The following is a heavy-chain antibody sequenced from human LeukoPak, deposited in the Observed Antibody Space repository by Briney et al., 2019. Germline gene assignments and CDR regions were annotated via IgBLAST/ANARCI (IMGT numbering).Heavy chain of an antibody. Sequence: ASVKVSCKASGYTFTGYYVHWVRQAPGQGLEWMGWINPNSGGTNYAQKFQGRVTMTRDTSISTAYMELGRLRSDDTAVYYCARVLVGAPRTNWFDPWGQGTLVTVSS. D-gene: IGHD1-26*01. J-gene: IGHJ5*02. CDR2: INPNSGGT. CDR1: GYTFTGYY. V-gene: IGHV1-2*02. CDR3: ARVLVGAPRTNWFDP.